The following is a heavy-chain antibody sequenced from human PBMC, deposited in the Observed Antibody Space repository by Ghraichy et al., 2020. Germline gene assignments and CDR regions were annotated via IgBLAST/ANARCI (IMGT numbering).Heavy chain of an antibody. J-gene: IGHJ6*02. V-gene: IGHV4-34*01. Sequence: SETLSLTCAVYGGSFSGYYWSWIRQPPGKGLEWIGEINHSGSTNYNPSLKSRVTISVDTSKNQFSLKLSSVTAADTAVYYCAREKRYCSSTSCQGWRVHYGMDVWGQGTTVTVSS. CDR1: GGSFSGYY. CDR3: AREKRYCSSTSCQGWRVHYGMDV. CDR2: INHSGST. D-gene: IGHD2-2*01.